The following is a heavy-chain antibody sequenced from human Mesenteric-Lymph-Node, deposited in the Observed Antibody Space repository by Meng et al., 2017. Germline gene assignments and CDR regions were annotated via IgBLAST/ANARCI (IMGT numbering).Heavy chain of an antibody. CDR1: GGSISSGGHS. CDR3: ARHVGYSYAYYSDY. D-gene: IGHD5-18*01. CDR2: IYYSGST. Sequence: QVQLQESGPGLVKPSQTLSLTCTVSGGSISSGGHSWSWIRQHPGKGLEWIGYIYYSGSTNYNPSLKSRVTISVDTSKNQFSLKLSSVTAADTAVYYCARHVGYSYAYYSDYWGQGTLVTVSS. J-gene: IGHJ4*02. V-gene: IGHV4-61*08.